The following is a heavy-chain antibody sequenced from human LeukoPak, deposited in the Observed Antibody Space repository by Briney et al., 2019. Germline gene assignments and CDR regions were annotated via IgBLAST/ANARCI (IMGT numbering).Heavy chain of an antibody. V-gene: IGHV3-74*01. CDR2: INPDGSTT. Sequence: GGSLRLSCAASGFTFSSYWIHWVRQAPGKGLEWVSRINPDGSTTTYADSVKGRFTISRENAKNTVYLQMNSLRAEDTAVYYCARVLSGSWDWFDPWGQGTLVTVSS. D-gene: IGHD3-22*01. CDR1: GFTFSSYW. CDR3: ARVLSGSWDWFDP. J-gene: IGHJ5*02.